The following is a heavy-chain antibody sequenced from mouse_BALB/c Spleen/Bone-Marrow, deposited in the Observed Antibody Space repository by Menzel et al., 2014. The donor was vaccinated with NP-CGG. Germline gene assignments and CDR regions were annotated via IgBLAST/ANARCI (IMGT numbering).Heavy chain of an antibody. Sequence: VQLQQSGAELARPGASVKMSCKASGYTFTSYTIQWVKRRPGQGLEWVGYIVPSSGYTDYNQNFKDKTTLTADKSSSTAYMQLSSLTSADSAVYYCPREARTGAWFACWGQGTLVTVSA. CDR3: PREARTGAWFAC. D-gene: IGHD4-1*01. V-gene: IGHV1-4*02. CDR2: IVPSSGYT. CDR1: GYTFTSYT. J-gene: IGHJ3*01.